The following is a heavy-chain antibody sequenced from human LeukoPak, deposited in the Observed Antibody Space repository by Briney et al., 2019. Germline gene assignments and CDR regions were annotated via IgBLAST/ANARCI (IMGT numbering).Heavy chain of an antibody. D-gene: IGHD5-24*01. J-gene: IGHJ4*02. CDR3: ARGWVREEMATIGFDY. V-gene: IGHV4-61*02. CDR2: IYTSGST. CDR1: GGSINSGSYY. Sequence: PSETLSLTCTVSGGSINSGSYYWSWIRQPAGKGLEWIGRIYTSGSTNYNPSLKSRVTTSVDTSKNQFSLKLSSVTAADTAVYYCARGWVREEMATIGFDYWGQGTLVTVSS.